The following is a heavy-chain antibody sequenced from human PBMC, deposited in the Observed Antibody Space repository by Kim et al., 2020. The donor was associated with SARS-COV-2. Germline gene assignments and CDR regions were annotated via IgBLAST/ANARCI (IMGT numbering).Heavy chain of an antibody. D-gene: IGHD1-1*01. CDR3: AKDRERQNYYDMDV. V-gene: IGHV3-23*01. J-gene: IGHJ6*02. Sequence: ADSGKGRFTISRDNSKNALYLQMTSLKAEDMAVYYCAKDRERQNYYDMDVWGQGTTVTVSS.